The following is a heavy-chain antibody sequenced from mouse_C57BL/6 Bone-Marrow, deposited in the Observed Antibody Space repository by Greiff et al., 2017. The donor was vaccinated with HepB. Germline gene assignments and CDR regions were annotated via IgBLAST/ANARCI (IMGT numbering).Heavy chain of an antibody. CDR2: ISSGGSYT. CDR3: ARHEGLRRGWFAY. Sequence: EVKAVESGGDLVKPGGSLKLSCAASGFTFSSYGMSWVRQTPDKRLEWVATISSGGSYTYYPDSVKGRFTISRDNAKNTLYLQMSSLKSEDTAMYYCARHEGLRRGWFAYWGQGTLVTVSA. D-gene: IGHD2-4*01. J-gene: IGHJ3*01. V-gene: IGHV5-6*01. CDR1: GFTFSSYG.